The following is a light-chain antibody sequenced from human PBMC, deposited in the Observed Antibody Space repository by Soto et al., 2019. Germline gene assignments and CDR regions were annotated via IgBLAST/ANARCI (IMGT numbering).Light chain of an antibody. CDR2: NNN. J-gene: IGLJ1*01. V-gene: IGLV1-44*01. Sequence: QSVLTQPPSASGTPGQRVTISCSGSSSNFGSNTVNWYQQLPGTAPKLLIYNNNQRPSGVPDRFSGCKSGTSASLANSGLQSEDEAYYYCAAWDDSLNGLVFGTGTKVTVL. CDR1: SSNFGSNT. CDR3: AAWDDSLNGLV.